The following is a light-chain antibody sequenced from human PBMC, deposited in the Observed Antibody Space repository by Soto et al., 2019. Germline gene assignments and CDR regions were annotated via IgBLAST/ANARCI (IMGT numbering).Light chain of an antibody. V-gene: IGKV3-15*01. CDR2: GAS. Sequence: EIVMTQSPATLSVSPGERATLSCRASQSVSSNLAWYQQKPGQAPRLLIYGASTRATGIPARFSGSGSGTEFTLTISSRQSEDFAVYYCQQYNSWPRTFGQGTKVEIK. J-gene: IGKJ1*01. CDR1: QSVSSN. CDR3: QQYNSWPRT.